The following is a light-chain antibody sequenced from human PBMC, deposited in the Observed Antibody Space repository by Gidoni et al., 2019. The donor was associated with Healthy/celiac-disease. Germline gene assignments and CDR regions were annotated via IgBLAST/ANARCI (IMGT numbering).Light chain of an antibody. V-gene: IGLV3-27*01. Sequence: SYDLTQPSSVSVSPGQTARITCSGAVLAKKYARWFQQKPGQAPVLVIYKDSERPSGIPERFSGSSSGTTVTLTISGAQVEDEADYYCYSAADNNRWVFGGGTKLTVL. CDR3: YSAADNNRWV. CDR1: VLAKKY. CDR2: KDS. J-gene: IGLJ3*02.